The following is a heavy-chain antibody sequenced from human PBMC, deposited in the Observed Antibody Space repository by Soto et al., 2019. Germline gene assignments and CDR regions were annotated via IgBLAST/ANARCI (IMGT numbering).Heavy chain of an antibody. CDR3: ARDDRFLEWLLLVY. CDR1: GGTFSSYA. V-gene: IGHV1-69*01. CDR2: INPIFGTE. D-gene: IGHD3-3*01. Sequence: QVQLVQSGAEVKKPGSSVKVSCKASGGTFSSYAISWVRQAPEQGLEWMGGINPIFGTENYAQEFQGRVTVTGDESTSTAYRELSSLRSEDTAVYYCARDDRFLEWLLLVYWGQGTLVTVSS. J-gene: IGHJ4*02.